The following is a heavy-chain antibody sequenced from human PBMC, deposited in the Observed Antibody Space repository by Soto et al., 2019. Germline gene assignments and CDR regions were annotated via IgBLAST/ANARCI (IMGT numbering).Heavy chain of an antibody. D-gene: IGHD1-26*01. CDR1: GYTFTSFG. Sequence: QVQLVQSGAEVKKPGASVKVSCKASGYTFTSFGINWVRQAAGQGLEWMGWISAYNGDTNYAQKLQGRVTMTTDTSTSTAYMELRSLRSDDTAVYYCARAHLRGWDFDYWGQGTLVTVSS. CDR2: ISAYNGDT. J-gene: IGHJ4*02. CDR3: ARAHLRGWDFDY. V-gene: IGHV1-18*01.